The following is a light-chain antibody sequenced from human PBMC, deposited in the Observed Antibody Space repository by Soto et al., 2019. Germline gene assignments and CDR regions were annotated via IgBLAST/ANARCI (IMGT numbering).Light chain of an antibody. CDR1: QSISSW. V-gene: IGKV1-5*01. CDR2: DAS. CDR3: QQYNSYSYT. Sequence: DIQMTQSPSTLSASVGDRVTITCRASQSISSWLAWYQQKPGKAPKLLIYDASSLETGVPSRFSGSGSGTEFTRTSSSLQPDDFATYYCQQYNSYSYTFGQGTKLEIK. J-gene: IGKJ2*01.